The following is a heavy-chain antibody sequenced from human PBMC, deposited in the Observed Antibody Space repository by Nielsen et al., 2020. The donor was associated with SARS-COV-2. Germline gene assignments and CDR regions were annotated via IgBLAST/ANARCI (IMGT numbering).Heavy chain of an antibody. CDR2: IGRTGSTI. CDR1: GFIFSSYS. J-gene: IGHJ4*02. CDR3: ARGADSGSYGPNS. D-gene: IGHD1-26*01. Sequence: GESLKISCAASGFIFSSYSMNWVRQAPGKGLEWVSYIGRTGSTIFYGDSVKGRFTVSRDNSKNSLYLQLNSLRAEDTAIYYCARGADSGSYGPNSWGPGTLVTVSS. V-gene: IGHV3-48*04.